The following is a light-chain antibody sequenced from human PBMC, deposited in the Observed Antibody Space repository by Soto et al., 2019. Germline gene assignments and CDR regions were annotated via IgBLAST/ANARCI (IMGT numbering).Light chain of an antibody. Sequence: DTQMTQSPSSVSASLGDRVTITCRASQGIKTYLAWYQQKPGTVPRLLIYAASTLQSGVPSRFSGSGSGTDFTLTISSLQPEDVATYYCQKYDSAPWAFGQGTEVEIK. CDR3: QKYDSAPWA. CDR2: AAS. J-gene: IGKJ1*01. CDR1: QGIKTY. V-gene: IGKV1-27*01.